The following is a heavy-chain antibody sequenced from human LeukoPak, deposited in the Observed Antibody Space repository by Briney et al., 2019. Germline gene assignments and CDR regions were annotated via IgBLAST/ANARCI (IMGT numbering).Heavy chain of an antibody. CDR3: ARVQITWSWAFDI. V-gene: IGHV3-7*01. J-gene: IGHJ3*02. Sequence: GGSLRLSCAASGFSFSSYSMKWVRQAPGKGLEWVANIKQDGSEKYYVDSVKGRFTISRDNAKNSLYLQMNSLRAEDTAVYYCARVQITWSWAFDIWGQGTMVTVSS. D-gene: IGHD3-16*01. CDR1: GFSFSSYS. CDR2: IKQDGSEK.